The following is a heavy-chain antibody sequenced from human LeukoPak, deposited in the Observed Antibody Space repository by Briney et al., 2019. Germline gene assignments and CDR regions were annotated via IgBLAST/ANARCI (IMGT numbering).Heavy chain of an antibody. D-gene: IGHD4-23*01. V-gene: IGHV4-4*02. CDR3: AREQTLLTTMANNWFDP. CDR1: GGSISSSNW. Sequence: SETLSLTCAVSGGSISSSNWWSWVRQPPGKGLEWIGEIYHSGSTNYNPSLKSRVTISVDKSKNQFSLKLSSVTAADTAVYYCAREQTLLTTMANNWFDPWGQGTLVTVSS. CDR2: IYHSGST. J-gene: IGHJ5*02.